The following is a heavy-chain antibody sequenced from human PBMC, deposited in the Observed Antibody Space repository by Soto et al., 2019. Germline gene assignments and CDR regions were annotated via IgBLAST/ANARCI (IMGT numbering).Heavy chain of an antibody. J-gene: IGHJ4*02. V-gene: IGHV4-34*01. D-gene: IGHD2-8*02. CDR2: INHSGST. CDR3: ARDKITGLFDY. CDR1: GGSFSGYD. Sequence: PSETLSLTWAVYGGSFSGYDWTWIRQPPGTGLEWIGEINHSGSTNYNPSLKSRVTISVDTSKNQFSLKLTSVTAADTAVYYCARDKITGLFDYWGQGTLVTVSS.